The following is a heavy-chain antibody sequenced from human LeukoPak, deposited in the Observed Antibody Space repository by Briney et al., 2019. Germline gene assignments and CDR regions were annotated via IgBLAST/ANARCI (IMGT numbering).Heavy chain of an antibody. CDR1: GDSVSSNTAT. Sequence: SQTLSLTCAISGDSVSSNTATWTWIRQSPSRGLEWLGRTYYRSKWYNDYAVSVKSRITINPDTSKNQFSLQLNSVTPEDTAVYYCARGSSSSSWYFDYWGQGTLVTVSS. CDR2: TYYRSKWYN. CDR3: ARGSSSSSWYFDY. V-gene: IGHV6-1*01. J-gene: IGHJ4*02. D-gene: IGHD6-13*01.